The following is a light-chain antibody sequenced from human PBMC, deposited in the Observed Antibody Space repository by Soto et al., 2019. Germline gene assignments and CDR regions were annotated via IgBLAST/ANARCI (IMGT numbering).Light chain of an antibody. J-gene: IGKJ1*01. CDR1: QSISSS. CDR2: AAS. CDR3: QQYGSSPRT. Sequence: DIRMTQSPSSLSASVGDRVAITCRASQSISSSLDWYQWKPGKAPNLLIYAASSLQSGIPYRFSGSGSGTDFTLTISRLEAEDFGVYYCQQYGSSPRTFGQGTKVDIK. V-gene: IGKV1-39*01.